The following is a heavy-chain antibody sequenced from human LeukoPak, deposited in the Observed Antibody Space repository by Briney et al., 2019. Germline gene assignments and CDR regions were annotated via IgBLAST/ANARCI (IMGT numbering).Heavy chain of an antibody. CDR1: GGSISSSSYY. Sequence: SETLSLTCTVSGGSISSSSYYWGWIRQPPGKGLEWIVSIYYSGSTYYNPSLRSRVTISVDTSKDQFSLKLSSVTAADTAVYYCARLGPDGLDGYAVADYWGQGTLVTVSS. J-gene: IGHJ4*02. D-gene: IGHD1-1*01. CDR3: ARLGPDGLDGYAVADY. V-gene: IGHV4-39*01. CDR2: IYYSGST.